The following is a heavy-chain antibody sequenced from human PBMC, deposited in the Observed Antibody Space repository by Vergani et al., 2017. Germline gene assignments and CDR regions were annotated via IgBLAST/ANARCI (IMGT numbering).Heavy chain of an antibody. Sequence: QVQLVQSGAEVKKPGASVKVSCKASGYTFTSYGISWVRQAPGKGLEWMGWISAYNGNTNYAQKLQGRVTMTTDTSTSTAYMELRSLRSDDTAVYYCARVGVVVPAEPEQGGMDVWGQGTTVTVSS. D-gene: IGHD2-2*01. CDR1: GYTFTSYG. CDR2: ISAYNGNT. V-gene: IGHV1-18*01. J-gene: IGHJ6*02. CDR3: ARVGVVVPAEPEQGGMDV.